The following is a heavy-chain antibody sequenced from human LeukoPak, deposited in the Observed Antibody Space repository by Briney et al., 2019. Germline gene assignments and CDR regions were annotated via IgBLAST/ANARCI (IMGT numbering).Heavy chain of an antibody. CDR2: INPVFGTA. J-gene: IGHJ5*02. CDR1: GDTFISYV. V-gene: IGHV1-69*13. CDR3: ARTYGGKLWSWFDP. Sequence: ASVKVPCKASGDTFISYVISWVRQAPGQGLEWMGGINPVFGTANYAQKFQGRVTITADESTSTAYMELSSLRSEDTAVYYCARTYGGKLWSWFDPWGQGTLVTVSS. D-gene: IGHD4-23*01.